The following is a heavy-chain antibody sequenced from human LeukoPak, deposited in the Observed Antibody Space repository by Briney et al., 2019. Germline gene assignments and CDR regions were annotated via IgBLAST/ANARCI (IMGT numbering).Heavy chain of an antibody. D-gene: IGHD3-10*01. Sequence: ASVKVSCKASGYTFTSYDINWVRQATGQGLEWMGWINPNSGGTKNAQKFQGRVTMTRNTSISTAYMELSRLRSDDTAVYYCARWGVDAFDIWGQGTMVTVSS. CDR3: ARWGVDAFDI. CDR1: GYTFTSYD. V-gene: IGHV1-8*01. CDR2: INPNSGGT. J-gene: IGHJ3*02.